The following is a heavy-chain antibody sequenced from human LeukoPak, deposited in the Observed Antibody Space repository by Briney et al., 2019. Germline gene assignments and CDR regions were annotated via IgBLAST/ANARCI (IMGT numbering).Heavy chain of an antibody. J-gene: IGHJ6*03. CDR1: GYTFSRYA. Sequence: GGSLRLSCAASGYTFSRYAITWVRQAPGEGGQWVSAVSGSGAHTYYLDSVKGRFTISRDNDKNSLYLQMNSLRDEDTVVYYCASFNGVNYYYYYMDVWGKGTTVTISS. V-gene: IGHV3-23*01. CDR3: ASFNGVNYYYYYMDV. D-gene: IGHD3-10*01. CDR2: VSGSGAHT.